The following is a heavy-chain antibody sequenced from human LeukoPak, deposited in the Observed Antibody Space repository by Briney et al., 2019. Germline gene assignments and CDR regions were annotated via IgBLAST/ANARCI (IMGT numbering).Heavy chain of an antibody. D-gene: IGHD3-10*01. J-gene: IGHJ6*04. CDR2: IFHSGST. V-gene: IGHV4-38-2*02. Sequence: LTXXXSGYSISSGYYWGWIRQPPGKGLEWIGSIFHSGSTYYNPSLKSRVNMSVDTSKNQISLKLSSVTAADTAVYYCARASGSYGSGSYYYYGMDVWGKGTTVTVSS. CDR1: GYSISSGYY. CDR3: ARASGSYGSGSYYYYGMDV.